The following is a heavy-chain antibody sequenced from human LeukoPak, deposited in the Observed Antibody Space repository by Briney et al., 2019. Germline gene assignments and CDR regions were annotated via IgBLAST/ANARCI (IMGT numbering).Heavy chain of an antibody. V-gene: IGHV3-23*01. CDR3: VREDTPATANY. CDR2: ISGGGDIT. J-gene: IGHJ4*02. D-gene: IGHD2-21*02. Sequence: GGSLRLSCAASGFNFANHAMSWVRQTPGKGLEWVSAISGGGDITYYADSVTGRFTISRDNSKDTLFLQMHSLRPGDTAVYYCVREDTPATANYWGQGTLVTISS. CDR1: GFNFANHA.